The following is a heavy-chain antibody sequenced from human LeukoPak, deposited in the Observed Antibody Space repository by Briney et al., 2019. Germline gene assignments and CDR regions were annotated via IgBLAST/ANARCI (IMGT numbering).Heavy chain of an antibody. V-gene: IGHV3-23*01. CDR3: VREDTPATANY. CDR2: ISGGGDIT. J-gene: IGHJ4*02. D-gene: IGHD2-21*02. Sequence: GGSLRLSCAASGFNFANHAMSWVRQTPGKGLEWVSAISGGGDITYYADSVTGRFTISRDNSKDTLFLQMHSLRPGDTAVYYCVREDTPATANYWGQGTLVTISS. CDR1: GFNFANHA.